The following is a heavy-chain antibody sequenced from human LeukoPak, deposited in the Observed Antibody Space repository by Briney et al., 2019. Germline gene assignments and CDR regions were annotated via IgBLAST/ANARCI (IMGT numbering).Heavy chain of an antibody. CDR1: GGSFSGYY. CDR2: INHSGST. J-gene: IGHJ6*02. Sequence: PSETLSLTCAVYGGSFSGYYWSWIRQPPGKGLERIGEINHSGSTNYNPSLKSRVTISVDTSKNQFSLKLSSVTAADTAVYYCARVVATILYYYGMDVWGQGTTVTVSS. CDR3: ARVVATILYYYGMDV. D-gene: IGHD5-12*01. V-gene: IGHV4-34*01.